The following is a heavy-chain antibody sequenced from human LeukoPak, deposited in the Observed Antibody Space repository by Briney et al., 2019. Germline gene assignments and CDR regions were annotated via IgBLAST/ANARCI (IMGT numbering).Heavy chain of an antibody. D-gene: IGHD6-19*01. V-gene: IGHV4-59*01. CDR1: GGSISSYY. CDR3: ARETSLAGFASGLGFNY. J-gene: IGHJ4*02. Sequence: SETLSLTCTVSGGSISSYYWSWIRQPPGKGLEWIGYIYGSGNTNYNPSLKSRVTMSIDTSKNQFSLKLTSVAAADTATYYCARETSLAGFASGLGFNYWGQGILVTVSS. CDR2: IYGSGNT.